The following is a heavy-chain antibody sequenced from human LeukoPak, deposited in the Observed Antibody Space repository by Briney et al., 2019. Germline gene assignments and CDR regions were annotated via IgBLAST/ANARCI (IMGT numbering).Heavy chain of an antibody. CDR1: GFTVISNY. D-gene: IGHD5-24*01. CDR2: IYGGGST. J-gene: IGHJ4*02. V-gene: IGHV3-66*01. CDR3: ARRTDDYNYLDY. Sequence: GGSLRLSCAASGFTVISNYMSWVRQAPGKGLEWVSVIYGGGSTYYADSVKGRFTISRDNSKNTLYLQMNSLRAEDTAVYYCARRTDDYNYLDYWGQGTLVTVSS.